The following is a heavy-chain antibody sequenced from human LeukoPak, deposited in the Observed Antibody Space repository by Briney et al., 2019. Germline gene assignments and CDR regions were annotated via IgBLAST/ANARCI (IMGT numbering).Heavy chain of an antibody. V-gene: IGHV3-11*01. CDR3: ARGGSWFGELKGLYYYYGMDV. CDR1: GFTFSDYY. CDR2: ISSSGSTI. D-gene: IGHD3-10*01. Sequence: PGGSLRLSCAASGFTFSDYYMSWIRQAPGKGLEWVSYISSSGSTIYYADSVKGRFTISRDNAKNSLYLQMNSLRAEDTAVYYCARGGSWFGELKGLYYYYGMDVWGQGTTVTVSS. J-gene: IGHJ6*02.